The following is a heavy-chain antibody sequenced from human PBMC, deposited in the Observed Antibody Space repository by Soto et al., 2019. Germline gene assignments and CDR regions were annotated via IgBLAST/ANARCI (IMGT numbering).Heavy chain of an antibody. CDR3: ARDWGSDYGGLLDS. J-gene: IGHJ4*02. CDR2: ISGSGDST. Sequence: GGSLRLSCAASGFTFSSYAMTWVRQAPGKGLEWVSGISGSGDSTYYADSVKGRFTISRDDFKNRLFLQMDSLRAEDTALYYCARDWGSDYGGLLDSWGQGTLVTVSS. V-gene: IGHV3-23*01. D-gene: IGHD4-17*01. CDR1: GFTFSSYA.